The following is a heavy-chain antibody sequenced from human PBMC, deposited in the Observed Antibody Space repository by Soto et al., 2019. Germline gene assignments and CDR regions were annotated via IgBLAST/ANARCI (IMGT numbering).Heavy chain of an antibody. Sequence: QITLKESGPTLVKPTQTLTLTCTFSGFSLSTSGVGVGWIRQPPGKALEWLALIYWDDDTRYSPSLKSRLTITKDTSKNQVVLTMTNMDPVDTATYYCAHLTTGTTAEYFDYWGQGTLVTVSS. J-gene: IGHJ4*02. CDR2: IYWDDDT. V-gene: IGHV2-5*02. CDR1: GFSLSTSGVG. D-gene: IGHD1-1*01. CDR3: AHLTTGTTAEYFDY.